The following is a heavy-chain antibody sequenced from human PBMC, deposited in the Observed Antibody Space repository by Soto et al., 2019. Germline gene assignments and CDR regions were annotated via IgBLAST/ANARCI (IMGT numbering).Heavy chain of an antibody. Sequence: QVQLVESGGGVVQPGRSLRLSCAASGFTFSSYGMHWVRQAPGKGLEWVAVIWYDGSNKYYADSVKGRFTISRDNSKNTLYLQMNSLRAEDTAVYYRAREGGSGWYRFYYYYMDVWGKGTTVTVSS. V-gene: IGHV3-33*01. CDR2: IWYDGSNK. CDR3: AREGGSGWYRFYYYYMDV. CDR1: GFTFSSYG. J-gene: IGHJ6*03. D-gene: IGHD6-19*01.